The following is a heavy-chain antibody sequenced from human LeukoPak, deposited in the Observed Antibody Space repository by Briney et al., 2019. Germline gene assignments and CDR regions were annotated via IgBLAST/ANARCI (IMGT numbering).Heavy chain of an antibody. CDR1: GFTFDDYA. D-gene: IGHD5-12*01. CDR3: AINGGGDSGYGNFDY. CDR2: INWNSDSI. Sequence: GGSLGLPCAVSGFTFDDYAMHWVRQVPGKGLEWVSGINWNSDSIGYADSVKGRFTTSRDNAKNSLYLQMNSLRAEDTAFYYCAINGGGDSGYGNFDYWGQGTLVTVSS. J-gene: IGHJ4*02. V-gene: IGHV3-9*01.